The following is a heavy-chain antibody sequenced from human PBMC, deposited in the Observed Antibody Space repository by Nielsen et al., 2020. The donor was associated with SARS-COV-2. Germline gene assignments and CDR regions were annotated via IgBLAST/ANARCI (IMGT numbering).Heavy chain of an antibody. CDR2: IYSDGST. J-gene: IGHJ4*02. V-gene: IGHV3-53*01. D-gene: IGHD5-18*01. CDR3: AREFALRDTAYFDY. CDR1: GFSVSNHD. Sequence: GGSLRLSCAASGFSVSNHDMNWVRQAPGKGLQWVSLIYSDGSTKYADSVKGRFTISRDNSRNTVYLQMNSLRPEDTAVYYCAREFALRDTAYFDYWGQGTLVTVSS.